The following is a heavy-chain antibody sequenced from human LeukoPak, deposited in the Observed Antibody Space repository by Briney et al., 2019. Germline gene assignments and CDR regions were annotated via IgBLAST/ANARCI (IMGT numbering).Heavy chain of an antibody. J-gene: IGHJ5*02. CDR1: GYTFTSYD. V-gene: IGHV1-18*01. CDR2: ISAYNGNT. CDR3: AREGSSSWYSVWFDP. Sequence: ASVKVSCKASGYTFTSYDINWVRQATGQGLEWLGWISAYNGNTNYAQKLQGRVTMTTDTSTSTAYMELRSLRSDDTAVYYCAREGSSSWYSVWFDPWGQGTLVTVSS. D-gene: IGHD6-13*01.